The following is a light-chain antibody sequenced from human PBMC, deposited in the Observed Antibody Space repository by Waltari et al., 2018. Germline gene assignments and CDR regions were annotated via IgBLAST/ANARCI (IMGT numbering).Light chain of an antibody. CDR1: QDISNY. Sequence: DIQMTQSPSSLSASVGDRVTITCQASQDISNYLNWYQQKPGKAPKLLIYDASNLETGVPSRFSGSGSGTDFTFTISSLQPDDIATYYCQQYDNLPLTFGGGTKVEIK. V-gene: IGKV1-33*01. CDR3: QQYDNLPLT. J-gene: IGKJ4*01. CDR2: DAS.